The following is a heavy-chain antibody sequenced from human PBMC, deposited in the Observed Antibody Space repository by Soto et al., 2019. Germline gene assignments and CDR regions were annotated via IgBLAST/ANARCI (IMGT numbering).Heavy chain of an antibody. D-gene: IGHD1-1*01. V-gene: IGHV3-33*01. Sequence: QVQLVESGGGVVQPGTSLRLSCAASGFTFSSHVMHWVSQAPGKGLQWVAVILNDGRNKQYADSVKGRFTISRDNSKNTLYLQMNSLRAEDTAVYYFAREVVYNWHDNRYDAFYMRGQGTMVTVSS. CDR3: AREVVYNWHDNRYDAFYM. CDR2: ILNDGRNK. J-gene: IGHJ3*02. CDR1: GFTFSSHV.